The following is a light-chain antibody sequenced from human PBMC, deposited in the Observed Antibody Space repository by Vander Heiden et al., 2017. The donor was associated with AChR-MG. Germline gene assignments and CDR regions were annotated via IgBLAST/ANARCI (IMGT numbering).Light chain of an antibody. CDR3: QQYNNWLGT. V-gene: IGKV3-15*01. CDR1: QSVSSN. J-gene: IGKJ2*01. Sequence: EIVMTQSPATLSVSPGERATLSCRATQSVSSNLAWYQQKPGQAPRLVIYGASTRATGIPARFSGSGSGTEFTLTISSLQSEDFAVYYCQQYNNWLGTFGQGTNLEIK. CDR2: GAS.